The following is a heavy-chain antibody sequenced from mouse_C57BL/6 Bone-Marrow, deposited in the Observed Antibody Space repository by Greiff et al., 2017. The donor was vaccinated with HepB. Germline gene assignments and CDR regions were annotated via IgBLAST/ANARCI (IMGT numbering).Heavy chain of an antibody. D-gene: IGHD2-1*01. Sequence: EVHLVESGGGLVKPGGSLKLSCAASGFTFSSYAMSWVRQTPEKRLEWVATISDGGSYTYYPDNVKGRFTISRDNAKNNLDLQMSHLKSEDTAMYYCAREDGNYPFAYWGQGTLVTVSA. CDR1: GFTFSSYA. CDR2: ISDGGSYT. V-gene: IGHV5-4*01. J-gene: IGHJ3*01. CDR3: AREDGNYPFAY.